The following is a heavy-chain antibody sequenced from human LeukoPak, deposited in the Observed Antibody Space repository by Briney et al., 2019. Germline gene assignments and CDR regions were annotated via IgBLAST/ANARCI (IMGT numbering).Heavy chain of an antibody. CDR2: ISSSGTTI. CDR3: IHEVVAGLFDY. CDR1: GFTFRGYA. Sequence: GGSLRLSCAASGFTFRGYAMNWVRQAPGKGLEWISYISSSGTTIYYADSVKGRFTISRDNAKTSLYLQMNSLRADDTALYYCIHEVVAGLFDYWGQGTLVTVSS. V-gene: IGHV3-48*03. J-gene: IGHJ4*02.